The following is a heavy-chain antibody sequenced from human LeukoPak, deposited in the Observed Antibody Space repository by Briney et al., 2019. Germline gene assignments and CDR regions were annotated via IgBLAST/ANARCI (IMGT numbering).Heavy chain of an antibody. V-gene: IGHV3-11*04. CDR3: ARERLGGYYTFDY. J-gene: IGHJ4*02. CDR1: GFTFSDYY. D-gene: IGHD6-25*01. CDR2: ISSSGSTI. Sequence: GGSLRLSCAASGFTFSDYYMSWIRQAPGKGLEWVSYISSSGSTIYYADSVKGRFTISRDNAKNSPYLQMNSLRAEDTAVYYCARERLGGYYTFDYWGQGTLVTVSS.